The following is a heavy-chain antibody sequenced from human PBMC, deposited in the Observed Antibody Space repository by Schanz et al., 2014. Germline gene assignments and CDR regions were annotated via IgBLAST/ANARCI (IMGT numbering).Heavy chain of an antibody. Sequence: QVLLVQSGAEVKQPGASVKVSCKASGYTFTAYFIHWVRQAPGQGLEWMGRINPNTGGTNFAQKFQGRVTMTRDTPITTAYMALSGLTSDDTAVYYCAREKGHGYSGLSWGQGTLLAFSS. J-gene: IGHJ5*02. CDR3: AREKGHGYSGLS. CDR2: INPNTGGT. CDR1: GYTFTAYF. D-gene: IGHD5-12*01. V-gene: IGHV1-2*06.